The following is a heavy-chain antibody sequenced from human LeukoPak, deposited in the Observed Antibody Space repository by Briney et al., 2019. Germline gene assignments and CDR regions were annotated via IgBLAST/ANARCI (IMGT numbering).Heavy chain of an antibody. CDR2: ISSSSSYI. J-gene: IGHJ4*02. CDR1: GFTFSSYS. Sequence: GGSLRLSCAASGFTFSSYSMNWVRQAPGKGLEWVSSISSSSSYIYYADSVKGRFTISRDNARNSLYLQMNSLRAEDTAVYYCAKDRGGVVSYWGQGTLVTVSS. V-gene: IGHV3-21*01. CDR3: AKDRGGVVSY. D-gene: IGHD3-3*01.